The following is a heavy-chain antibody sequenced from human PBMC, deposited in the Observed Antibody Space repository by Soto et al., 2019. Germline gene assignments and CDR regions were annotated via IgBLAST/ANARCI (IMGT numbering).Heavy chain of an antibody. Sequence: ASVKVSCTASGYNFTGYHVEWVRQAPGQGLERIGWINPNSGSTNYALKFQGWVTMTRDTSISTAYMELSRLRSDDTAVYYCAREAPVQQGYYGMDVWGQGTTVTVSS. CDR1: GYNFTGYH. V-gene: IGHV1-2*04. CDR3: AREAPVQQGYYGMDV. J-gene: IGHJ6*02. D-gene: IGHD1-1*01. CDR2: INPNSGST.